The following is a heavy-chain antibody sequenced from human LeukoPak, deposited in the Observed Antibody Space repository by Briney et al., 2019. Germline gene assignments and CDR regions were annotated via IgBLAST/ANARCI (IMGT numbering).Heavy chain of an antibody. V-gene: IGHV3-7*01. Sequence: GGSLRLSCAVSGFTFRTYWMSWVRQAPGKGLEWVANIKEDGSEQYYVNSLKCRFTISRDNVKNSLYLQMNSLRVEDSAVYYCARDSFETDIDYWGQGTLVTVSS. D-gene: IGHD1-14*01. J-gene: IGHJ4*02. CDR1: GFTFRTYW. CDR3: ARDSFETDIDY. CDR2: IKEDGSEQ.